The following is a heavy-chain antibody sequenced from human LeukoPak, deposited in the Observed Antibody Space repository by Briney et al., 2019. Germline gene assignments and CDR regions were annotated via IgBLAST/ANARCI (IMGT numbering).Heavy chain of an antibody. CDR3: TRDPLVGAVPGTFDY. J-gene: IGHJ4*02. V-gene: IGHV3-48*04. Sequence: GGSLRLSCAASGFTVSSNYMSWVRQAPGKGLEWLSYISSSSSTIYYAVSVKGRFTISRDNAKHSLYLQMNSLRAEDTAVYYCTRDPLVGAVPGTFDYWGQGTLVTVSS. CDR2: ISSSSSTI. CDR1: GFTVSSNY. D-gene: IGHD6-19*01.